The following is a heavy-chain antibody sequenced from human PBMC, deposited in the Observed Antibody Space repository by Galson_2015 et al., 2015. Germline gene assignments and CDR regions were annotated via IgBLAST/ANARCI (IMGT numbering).Heavy chain of an antibody. CDR2: IYPGDSDT. J-gene: IGHJ4*02. CDR1: GYRFTSYW. CDR3: ASRWAVAEFDY. Sequence: QSGAEAKKPGESLPISCRGSGYRFTSYWVGWVCQMPGKALEWMGMIYPGDSDTRYNPSLQGQVTISADKYTSTAYLQWRSLRASYTAMYYCASRWAVAEFDYWGQGTLVTVPS. V-gene: IGHV5-51*01. D-gene: IGHD4-23*01.